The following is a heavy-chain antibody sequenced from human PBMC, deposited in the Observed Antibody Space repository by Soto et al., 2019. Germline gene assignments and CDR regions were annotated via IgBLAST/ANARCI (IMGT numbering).Heavy chain of an antibody. V-gene: IGHV4-4*07. Sequence: QVQLQESGPGLVKPSETLSHTCSVSGGSINSYWWSWIRQPAGKGLEWIGRVYSSGTTDYNPSLNSRATMSVETSKNQFSLKLTSVTAADTAVYYCARDIGSYAYAEGYWGQGIQVTVSS. CDR2: VYSSGTT. D-gene: IGHD2-2*01. CDR1: GGSINSYW. J-gene: IGHJ4*02. CDR3: ARDIGSYAYAEGY.